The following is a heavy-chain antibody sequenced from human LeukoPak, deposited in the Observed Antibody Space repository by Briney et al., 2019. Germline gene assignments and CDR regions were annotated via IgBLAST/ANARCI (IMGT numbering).Heavy chain of an antibody. V-gene: IGHV3-15*01. CDR1: GITFTNAW. Sequence: GGSLRLSCAASGITFTNAWMNWVRQAPGKGQEWIGRLKSKTDGGTADYAAPVKGRFTMSRDDSENTLYLQMNSLKNEDTAVYYCAATYYGSSRTDYWGQGTLVTVSS. D-gene: IGHD3-10*01. CDR3: AATYYGSSRTDY. CDR2: LKSKTDGGTA. J-gene: IGHJ4*02.